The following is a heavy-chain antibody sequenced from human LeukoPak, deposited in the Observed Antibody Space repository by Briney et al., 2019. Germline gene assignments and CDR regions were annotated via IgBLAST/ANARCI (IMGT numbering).Heavy chain of an antibody. CDR1: GGSFSGYY. CDR3: AAAPILRGEGGEHYKYGMDV. V-gene: IGHV4-34*01. Sequence: PSETLSLTCAVYGGSFSGYYWTWIRQPPGKGLEWIGEINHSGSTTYNPSLKSRVTISADTFKNHFSLIVTSLTAADTAVYYCAAAPILRGEGGEHYKYGMDVWGQGTTVIVSS. J-gene: IGHJ6*02. CDR2: INHSGST. D-gene: IGHD2-2*02.